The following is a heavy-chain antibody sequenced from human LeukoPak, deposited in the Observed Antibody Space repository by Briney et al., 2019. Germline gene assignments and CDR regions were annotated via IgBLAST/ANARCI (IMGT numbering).Heavy chain of an antibody. J-gene: IGHJ4*02. V-gene: IGHV3-23*01. D-gene: IGHD6-13*01. CDR1: GFTFSSYA. CDR3: AKSTSSWERVDY. Sequence: PGGSLRLSCAASGFTFSSYAMSWVRQAPGKGLEWVSSISGNSGRTYYADSVKGRFSTSRDNSNNTLYLQMNSLRAEDAAVYYCAKSTSSWERVDYWGQGTLVTVSS. CDR2: ISGNSGRT.